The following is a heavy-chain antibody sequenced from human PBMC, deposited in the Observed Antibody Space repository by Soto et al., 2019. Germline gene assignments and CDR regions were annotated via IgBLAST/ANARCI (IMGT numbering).Heavy chain of an antibody. Sequence: QVQLVQSGAEVKKPGASVKVSCKASGYTFTSYDINWVRQATGQGLEWMGWMNPNSGNTGYAQKFQGRVTMTSNNSIGTAYMEVSSLRCEDTAVYYCAATPSSGYYVGAFDIWGQGTMVTVSS. CDR2: MNPNSGNT. V-gene: IGHV1-8*01. J-gene: IGHJ3*02. CDR1: GYTFTSYD. CDR3: AATPSSGYYVGAFDI. D-gene: IGHD3-22*01.